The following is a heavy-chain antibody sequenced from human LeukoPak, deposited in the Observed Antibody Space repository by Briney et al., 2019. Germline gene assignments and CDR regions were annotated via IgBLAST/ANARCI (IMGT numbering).Heavy chain of an antibody. J-gene: IGHJ4*02. D-gene: IGHD6-19*01. Sequence: ASVTVSCTASGYTFTSYGISWVRQAPGQGLEWMGWISAYNGNTNYAQKLQGRVTMTTDTSTSTAYMELRSLRSDDTAVYYCASIAVAGTWNYWGQGTLVTVSS. CDR1: GYTFTSYG. CDR2: ISAYNGNT. V-gene: IGHV1-18*01. CDR3: ASIAVAGTWNY.